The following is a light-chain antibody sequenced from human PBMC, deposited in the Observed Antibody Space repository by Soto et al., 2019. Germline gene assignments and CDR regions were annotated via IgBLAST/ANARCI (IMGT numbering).Light chain of an antibody. CDR2: KAT. CDR3: QQYETFSPWT. V-gene: IGKV1-5*03. CDR1: QRIDTW. J-gene: IGKJ1*01. Sequence: DIQMTQSPSILSASVGDRVTITCRASQRIDTWLAWYQQKPGTAPKLLIYKATILQSGVPSRFSGSGSGTEFTLAIGSLEPDDFATYYCQQYETFSPWTFGQGTKVE.